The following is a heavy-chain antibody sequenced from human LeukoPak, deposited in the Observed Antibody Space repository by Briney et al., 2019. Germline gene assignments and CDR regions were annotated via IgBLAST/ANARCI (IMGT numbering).Heavy chain of an antibody. V-gene: IGHV7-4-1*02. J-gene: IGHJ5*02. Sequence: ASVKVSCKASGYTFTSYGISWVRQAPGQGLEWMGWINTNTGNPTYAQGFTGRFVFSLDTSVSTAYLQISSLKAEDTAVYYCARDRTAAAYQGESWFDPWGQGTLVTVSS. CDR3: ARDRTAAAYQGESWFDP. D-gene: IGHD6-13*01. CDR2: INTNTGNP. CDR1: GYTFTSYG.